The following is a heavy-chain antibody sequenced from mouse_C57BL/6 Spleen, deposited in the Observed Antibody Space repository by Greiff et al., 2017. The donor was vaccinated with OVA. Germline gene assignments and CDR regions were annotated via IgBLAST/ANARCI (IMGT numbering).Heavy chain of an antibody. V-gene: IGHV1-72*01. Sequence: QVHVKQPGAELVKPGASVKLSCKASGYTFTSYWMHWVKQRPGRGLEWIGRIDPNSGGTKYNEKFKSKATLTVDKPSSTAYMQLSSLTSEDSAVYYCARRGVDYGNPYYAMDYWGQGTSVTVSS. CDR3: ARRGVDYGNPYYAMDY. D-gene: IGHD2-1*01. CDR1: GYTFTSYW. CDR2: IDPNSGGT. J-gene: IGHJ4*01.